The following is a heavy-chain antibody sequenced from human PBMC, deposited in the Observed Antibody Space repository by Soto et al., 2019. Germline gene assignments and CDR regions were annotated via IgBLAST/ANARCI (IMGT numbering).Heavy chain of an antibody. Sequence: EGPLLDSGGGLVQPGGSLRLSCAASGFPFSIYAMRWVRQAPGKGLQWVSDINSDGFTTYYADSVKGRFTISRDNSRNTVYLQMNSLRAEHTAVYYCTKPRGDGYSDYWGQGTLVTVSS. CDR3: TKPRGDGYSDY. CDR1: GFPFSIYA. V-gene: IGHV3-23*03. CDR2: INSDGFTT. J-gene: IGHJ4*02.